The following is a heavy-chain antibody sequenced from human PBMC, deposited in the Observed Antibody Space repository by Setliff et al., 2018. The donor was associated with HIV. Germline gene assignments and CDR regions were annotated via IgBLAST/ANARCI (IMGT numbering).Heavy chain of an antibody. CDR1: GYNFVDYS. Sequence: GESLKISCQGSGYNFVDYSIAWVRQVPGKGLEWMGWINLVTGKTAYLQKFRGRVIITRDTSATTAFMEMSSLSSEDTAVYFCANGGSGGQFDHWGQGTLVTVSS. J-gene: IGHJ4*02. D-gene: IGHD3-16*01. V-gene: IGHV1-3*01. CDR3: ANGGSGGQFDH. CDR2: INLVTGKT.